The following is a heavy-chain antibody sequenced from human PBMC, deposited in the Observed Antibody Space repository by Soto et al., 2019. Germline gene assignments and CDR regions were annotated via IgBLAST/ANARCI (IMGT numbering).Heavy chain of an antibody. CDR3: ARRGKNWNYWSHYYGMDV. CDR2: IDPSDSYT. Sequence: GESLKISCKGSGYSFTSYWISWVRQMPGKGLECMGRIDPSDSYTNYSPSFQGHVTISADKSISTAYLQWSSLKASDTAMYYCARRGKNWNYWSHYYGMDVWGQGTTVTVS. D-gene: IGHD1-7*01. CDR1: GYSFTSYW. V-gene: IGHV5-10-1*01. J-gene: IGHJ6*02.